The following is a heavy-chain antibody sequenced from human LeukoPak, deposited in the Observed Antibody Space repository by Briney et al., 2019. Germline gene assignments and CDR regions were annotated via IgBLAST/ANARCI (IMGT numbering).Heavy chain of an antibody. CDR3: ARDHAAASLYYYYYMDV. J-gene: IGHJ6*03. D-gene: IGHD2-2*01. V-gene: IGHV3-53*01. Sequence: PGGSLRLSCAASGFTVSSNYMSWVRQAPGKGLEWVSVIYSGGSTYYADSVKGRFTISRDNSKNTLYLQMNSLRAEDTAVYYCARDHAAASLYYYYYMDVWGKGTTVTVSS. CDR2: IYSGGST. CDR1: GFTVSSNY.